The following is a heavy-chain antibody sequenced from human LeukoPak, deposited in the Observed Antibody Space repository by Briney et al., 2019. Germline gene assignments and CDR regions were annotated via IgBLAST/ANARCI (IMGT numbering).Heavy chain of an antibody. CDR2: IYYSGST. Sequence: SETLSLTCTVSGGSISSYYWNWIRQPPGKGLEWIGYIYYSGSTNYNPSLKSRVTISVDTSKNQFSLRLSSVTAADTAVYYCARASVTYYYYYYYMDVWGKGTTVTVSS. D-gene: IGHD4-11*01. J-gene: IGHJ6*03. CDR1: GGSISSYY. V-gene: IGHV4-59*01. CDR3: ARASVTYYYYYYYMDV.